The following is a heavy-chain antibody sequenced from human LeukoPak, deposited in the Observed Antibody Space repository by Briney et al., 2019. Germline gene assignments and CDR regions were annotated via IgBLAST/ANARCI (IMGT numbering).Heavy chain of an antibody. CDR2: IIPIFGTA. CDR1: GGTFSSYA. CDR3: ASNYCSSTSRQSDYYYYMDV. D-gene: IGHD2-2*01. J-gene: IGHJ6*03. V-gene: IGHV1-69*13. Sequence: ASVKVSCKASGGTFSSYAISWVRQAPGQGLEWMGGIIPIFGTANYAQKFQGRVTITADESTSTAYMELSSLRSEDTAVYYCASNYCSSTSRQSDYYYYMDVWGKGTTVTVSS.